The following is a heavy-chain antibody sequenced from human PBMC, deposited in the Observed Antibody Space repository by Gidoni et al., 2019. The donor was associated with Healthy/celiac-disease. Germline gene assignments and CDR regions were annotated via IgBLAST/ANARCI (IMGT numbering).Heavy chain of an antibody. Sequence: QLQLQESGPGLVKPSETLSLTCTVSGGSISSSSYYWGWIRQPPGKGLEWIGSIYYSGSTYYNPSLKSRVTISVDTSKNQFSLKLSSVTAADTAVYYCARRGYSYGLAFDYWGQGTLVTVSS. CDR3: ARRGYSYGLAFDY. J-gene: IGHJ4*02. V-gene: IGHV4-39*01. CDR2: IYYSGST. CDR1: GGSISSSSYY. D-gene: IGHD5-18*01.